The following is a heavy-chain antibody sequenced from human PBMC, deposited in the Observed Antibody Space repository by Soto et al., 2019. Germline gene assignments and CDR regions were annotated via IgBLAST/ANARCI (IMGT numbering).Heavy chain of an antibody. CDR3: GRGGPPLAQEDYYQFNGMDL. Sequence: QFQLVQSGAEVKKPGASVKVSCKASGYNFTRFGISWVRQAPGHGLEWMGWLGAHSGHTRQAQKFQGRLTMTTDASKNKAYIDLRSPTTDRPALHYLGRGGPPLAQEDYYQFNGMDLWGQGTTVIVSS. CDR1: GYNFTRFG. CDR2: LGAHSGHT. D-gene: IGHD1-1*01. V-gene: IGHV1-18*01. J-gene: IGHJ6*02.